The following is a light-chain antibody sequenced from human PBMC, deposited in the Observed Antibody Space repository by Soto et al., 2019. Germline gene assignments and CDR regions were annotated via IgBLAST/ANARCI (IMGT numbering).Light chain of an antibody. V-gene: IGKV3-20*01. CDR3: QHYDSLPIT. J-gene: IGKJ5*01. CDR2: GAS. CDR1: QSVSNSY. Sequence: EIVLTQSPGTLSLSPGERATLSCRASQSVSNSYLAWYQQKPGQPPRLLIYGASSRATGIPDRFSGSGSGTDFTLTISRLEPEDFAVFYCQHYDSLPITFGQGTRLEIK.